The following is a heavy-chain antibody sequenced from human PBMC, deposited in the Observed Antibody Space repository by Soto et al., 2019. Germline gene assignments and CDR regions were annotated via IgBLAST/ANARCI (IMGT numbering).Heavy chain of an antibody. CDR2: TSYSGNT. CDR1: GGSVSTYY. D-gene: IGHD3-3*01. J-gene: IGHJ4*02. V-gene: IGHV4-59*02. CDR3: ARDGVGPFDY. Sequence: QVQLQESGPGLLKPSETLSLTCTISGGSVSTYYWSWIRQPPGKELEWIGLTSYSGNTNYNPSLKSRVVMAVDTSKNQFSLTLSSVTAADTAVYYCARDGVGPFDYWGQGTLVTVSS.